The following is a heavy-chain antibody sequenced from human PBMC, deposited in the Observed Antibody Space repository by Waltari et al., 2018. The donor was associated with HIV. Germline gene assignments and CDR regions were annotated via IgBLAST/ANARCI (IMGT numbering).Heavy chain of an antibody. CDR1: GFSLSTSGVG. J-gene: IGHJ3*02. Sequence: QITLKESGPTLVKPTQTLTLTCTFSGFSLSTSGVGVGWISQPPGKALEWLAIIYWDDDKSYSPSLKSRLTITKDTSKNQVVLTMTNMDPVDTATYYCAHRRGLNAFDIWGQGTMVTVSS. CDR3: AHRRGLNAFDI. CDR2: IYWDDDK. V-gene: IGHV2-5*02.